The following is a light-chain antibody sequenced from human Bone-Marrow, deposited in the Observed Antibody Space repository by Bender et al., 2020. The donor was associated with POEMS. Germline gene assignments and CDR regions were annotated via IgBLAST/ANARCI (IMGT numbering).Light chain of an antibody. Sequence: QSALTQAASVSGSPGQSISISCTGTSSDVGGYNYVSWYQQHPGKVPKLLIYDVSNRPSGVSNRFSGSKSGNTASLTISGLQAEDEADYYCCSFAGRFYVFGTGTTVTVL. CDR3: CSFAGRFYV. CDR2: DVS. CDR1: SSDVGGYNY. J-gene: IGLJ1*01. V-gene: IGLV2-14*03.